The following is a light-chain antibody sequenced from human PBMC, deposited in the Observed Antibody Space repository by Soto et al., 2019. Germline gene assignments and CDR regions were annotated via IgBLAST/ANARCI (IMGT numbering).Light chain of an antibody. CDR1: SSSLGSNY. J-gene: IGLJ3*02. V-gene: IGLV1-51*01. CDR2: DNN. CDR3: GAWDSSLSGGV. Sequence: QSVLTQPPSVSAAPGQKVTISCSGSSSSLGSNYVSWYQQLPGTAPKLLIYDNNKRPSGVPDRFSGSKSGTSATLGITGLQTGDEAVYYCGAWDSSLSGGVFGGGTKLTVL.